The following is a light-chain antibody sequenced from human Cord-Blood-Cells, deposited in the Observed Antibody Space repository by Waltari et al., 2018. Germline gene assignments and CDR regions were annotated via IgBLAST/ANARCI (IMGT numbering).Light chain of an antibody. CDR1: SRDVGGYNS. CDR2: DVS. V-gene: IGLV2-14*01. Sequence: QSALTQPASVSGSPGPSITIPCTGTSRDVGGYNSVSWYQQHPGKAPKLMIYDVSNRPSGVSNRFSGSKSGNTASLTISGLQAEDEADYYCSSYTSSSTLVFGTGTKVTVL. J-gene: IGLJ1*01. CDR3: SSYTSSSTLV.